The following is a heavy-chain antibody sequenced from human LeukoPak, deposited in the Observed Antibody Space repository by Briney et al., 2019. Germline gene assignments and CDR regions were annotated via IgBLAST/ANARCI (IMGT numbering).Heavy chain of an antibody. V-gene: IGHV3-30*18. CDR3: AKPIYYYDSSGPPDY. Sequence: GGSLRLSCAASGFTFSSYGMHWVRQAPGKGLEWVAVISYDGSNKYYADSVKGRFTISRDNSKNTLYLQMNSLRAEDTAVYYCAKPIYYYDSSGPPDYWGQGTLVTVSS. D-gene: IGHD3-22*01. CDR2: ISYDGSNK. CDR1: GFTFSSYG. J-gene: IGHJ4*02.